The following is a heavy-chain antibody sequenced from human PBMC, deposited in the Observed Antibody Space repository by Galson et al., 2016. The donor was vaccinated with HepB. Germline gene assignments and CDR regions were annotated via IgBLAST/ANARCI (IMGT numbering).Heavy chain of an antibody. CDR3: ARVRCSTFRCQNWFDP. D-gene: IGHD2/OR15-2a*01. J-gene: IGHJ5*02. Sequence: CAISGDSVSSNSAAWPWIRQSPLRGLEWLGRTYYRSKWYNDYAVSVKSRITIHPDTSKNQFSLQLNSVTPEDTAVYYCARVRCSTFRCQNWFDPWGQGTLVTVSS. CDR2: TYYRSKWYN. CDR1: GDSVSSNSAA. V-gene: IGHV6-1*01.